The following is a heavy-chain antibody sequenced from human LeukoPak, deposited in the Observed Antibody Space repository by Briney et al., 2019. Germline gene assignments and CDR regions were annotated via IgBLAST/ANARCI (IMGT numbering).Heavy chain of an antibody. V-gene: IGHV5-10-1*01. CDR1: GYSFTSHW. CDR3: ARHLRAYSSSWYFDY. J-gene: IGHJ4*02. D-gene: IGHD6-13*01. Sequence: GESLRISCKGYGYSFTSHWISWVRQMPGKGLEWVGRIAPSDSYTNYSPSFQGHVTISADKSINTAYLQWSSLKASDTAMYYCARHLRAYSSSWYFDYWGQGTLVTVSS. CDR2: IAPSDSYT.